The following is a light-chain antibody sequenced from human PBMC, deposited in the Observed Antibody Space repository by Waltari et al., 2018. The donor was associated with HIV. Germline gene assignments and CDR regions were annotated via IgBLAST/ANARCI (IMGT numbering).Light chain of an antibody. Sequence: DIQLTQSPSALSAVVGDTVTNTRRASQTISNWVGWYQQKPGKAPKLLIYKASFLQRGVPSRFSGSGSGTEFTLTISSLQPEDLATYYCQQYTTTWTFGQGTKVELK. J-gene: IGKJ1*01. CDR2: KAS. CDR1: QTISNW. V-gene: IGKV1-5*03. CDR3: QQYTTTWT.